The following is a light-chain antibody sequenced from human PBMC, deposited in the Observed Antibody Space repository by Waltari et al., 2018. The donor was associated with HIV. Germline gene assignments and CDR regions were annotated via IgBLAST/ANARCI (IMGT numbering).Light chain of an antibody. Sequence: QSALTQPASVSGSPGQSITISCTGTSSDLGSTKYVSWHLQYPGQAPKLIIHDVSHRPSGISNRFSGYKAGNMASLTISGLQTEDEADYYCSSYTSSSTYVFGTGTRVTVL. CDR2: DVS. V-gene: IGLV2-14*03. CDR1: SSDLGSTKY. J-gene: IGLJ1*01. CDR3: SSYTSSSTYV.